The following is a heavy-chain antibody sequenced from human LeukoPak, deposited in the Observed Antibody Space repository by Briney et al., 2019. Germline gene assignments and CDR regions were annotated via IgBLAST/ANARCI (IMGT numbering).Heavy chain of an antibody. Sequence: KPSETLSLTCTVSGGSISTYYWSWIRQPPGKGLEWIGYIYYSGSTHYNPSLKSRVTISVDTSKNQFSLKLSSLTAADTAVYYCAGATNYYDSSGYYPRPHFDYWGRGTLVTVSS. D-gene: IGHD3-22*01. CDR3: AGATNYYDSSGYYPRPHFDY. J-gene: IGHJ4*02. CDR1: GGSISTYY. CDR2: IYYSGST. V-gene: IGHV4-59*01.